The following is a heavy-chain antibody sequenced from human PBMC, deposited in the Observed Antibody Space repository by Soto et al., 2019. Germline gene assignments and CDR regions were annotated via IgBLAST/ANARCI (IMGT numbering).Heavy chain of an antibody. CDR3: AREREGVTMIVVVTSEAFDI. CDR1: VGTFSSYA. J-gene: IGHJ3*02. CDR2: IIPIFGTA. Sequence: GASVKVSCKASVGTFSSYAISWVRQAPGQGLEWMGGIIPIFGTANYAQKFQGRVTITADESTSTAYMELSSLRSEDTAVYYCAREREGVTMIVVVTSEAFDIWGQGTMVTVS. V-gene: IGHV1-69*13. D-gene: IGHD3-22*01.